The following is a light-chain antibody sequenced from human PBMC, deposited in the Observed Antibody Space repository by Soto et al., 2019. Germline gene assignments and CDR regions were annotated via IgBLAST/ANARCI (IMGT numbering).Light chain of an antibody. CDR3: LQDYNYPWT. J-gene: IGKJ1*01. CDR2: EVS. Sequence: EIVLTQSPATLSLSPGERATLSCRASQTVSSSLAWYQQKPGQAPRLLIYEVSNRATGIPARFSGSGSGTDFTLTISSLQPEDFATYYCLQDYNYPWTFGQGTKV. V-gene: IGKV3-11*01. CDR1: QTVSSS.